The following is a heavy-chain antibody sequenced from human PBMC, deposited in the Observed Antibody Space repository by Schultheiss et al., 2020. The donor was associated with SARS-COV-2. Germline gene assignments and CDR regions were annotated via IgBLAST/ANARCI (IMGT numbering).Heavy chain of an antibody. Sequence: KISCKASGGTFSSYAISWVRQAPGQGLEWMGRIIPILGIANYAQKFRGRVTITADKSTSTAYMELSSLRSEDTAVYYCAREAVVVPAATEGGHGYWYFDLWGRGTLVTVSS. CDR1: GGTFSSYA. D-gene: IGHD2-2*01. J-gene: IGHJ2*01. V-gene: IGHV1-69*04. CDR3: AREAVVVPAATEGGHGYWYFDL. CDR2: IIPILGIA.